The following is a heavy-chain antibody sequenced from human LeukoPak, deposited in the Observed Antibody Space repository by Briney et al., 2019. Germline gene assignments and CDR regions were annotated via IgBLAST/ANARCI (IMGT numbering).Heavy chain of an antibody. CDR2: ISYDGSNK. CDR3: AKGTYYYGSTESTGSWYFDL. J-gene: IGHJ2*01. CDR1: GFTFSSYG. D-gene: IGHD3-10*01. Sequence: PGGSLGLSCAASGFTFSSYGMHWVRQAPGKGLEWVAVISYDGSNKYYADSVKGRFTISRDNSKNTLYLQMNSLRAEDTAVYYCAKGTYYYGSTESTGSWYFDLWGRGTLVTVSS. V-gene: IGHV3-30*18.